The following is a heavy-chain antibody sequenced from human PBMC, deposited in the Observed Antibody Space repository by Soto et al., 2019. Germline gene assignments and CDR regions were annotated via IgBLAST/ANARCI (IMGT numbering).Heavy chain of an antibody. V-gene: IGHV3-23*01. J-gene: IGHJ4*02. CDR2: IGGRRSDT. CDR1: GFTFSTYA. D-gene: IGHD3-3*01. CDR3: AKVHSDFWSGYPYYFDY. Sequence: GGSLRLSCAASGFTFSTYAMNWVRQAPGKGLEWVSAIGGRRSDTYYADSVKGRFTISRDNSKSTLYLQMNSLRAEDTAVYYCAKVHSDFWSGYPYYFDYWGQGTLVTVYS.